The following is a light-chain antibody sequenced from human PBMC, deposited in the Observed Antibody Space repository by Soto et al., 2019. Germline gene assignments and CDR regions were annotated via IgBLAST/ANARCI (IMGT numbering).Light chain of an antibody. V-gene: IGKV3-11*01. CDR1: PSVSSY. CDR3: QQRSNWPPG. J-gene: IGKJ4*01. Sequence: EIVLTQSPAPLSLSPGERATLSCRASPSVSSYLAWYQQTPGQAPRLLIYDASNRATGIPARFSGSGSGTDFTLTISSLEPEDFAVYYCQQRSNWPPGFGGGTKVEIK. CDR2: DAS.